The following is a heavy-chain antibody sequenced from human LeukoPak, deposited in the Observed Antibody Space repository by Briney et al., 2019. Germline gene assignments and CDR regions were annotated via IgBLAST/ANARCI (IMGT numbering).Heavy chain of an antibody. CDR2: ISYDGSNK. V-gene: IGHV3-30*18. J-gene: IGHJ4*02. CDR3: AKDPFGSSSCPGDY. D-gene: IGHD6-13*01. CDR1: GFTFSSYN. Sequence: PGGSLRLSCAASGFTFSSYNMNWVRQAPGKGLEWVAVISYDGSNKYYADSVKGRFTISRDNSKNTLYLQMNSLRAEDTAVYYCAKDPFGSSSCPGDYWGQGTLVTVSS.